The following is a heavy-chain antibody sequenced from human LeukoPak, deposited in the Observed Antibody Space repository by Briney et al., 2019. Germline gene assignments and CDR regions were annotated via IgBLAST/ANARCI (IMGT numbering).Heavy chain of an antibody. J-gene: IGHJ5*01. CDR3: AKDRSGYSSGWFDS. D-gene: IGHD6-19*01. V-gene: IGHV3-23*01. CDR2: ISGSGGST. Sequence: GGSLRLSCAASGFTFSSYAMSWVRQAPGKGLEWVSAISGSGGSTYYADSVKGLFTISRDNSKNTLYLQMNSLRAEDTAVYYCAKDRSGYSSGWFDSWGQGTLVTVSS. CDR1: GFTFSSYA.